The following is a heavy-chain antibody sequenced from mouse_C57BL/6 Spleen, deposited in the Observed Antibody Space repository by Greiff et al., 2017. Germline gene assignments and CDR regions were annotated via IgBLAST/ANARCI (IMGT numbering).Heavy chain of an antibody. Sequence: EVQVVESGGGLVKPGGSLKLSCAASGFTFSSYAMSWVRQTPEKRLEWVATISDGGSYTYYPDNVKGRFTISRDNAKNNLYLQMSHLKSEDTAMYYCARDRDTTAPWFAYWGQGTLVTVSA. CDR3: ARDRDTTAPWFAY. D-gene: IGHD1-2*01. CDR1: GFTFSSYA. CDR2: ISDGGSYT. V-gene: IGHV5-4*01. J-gene: IGHJ3*01.